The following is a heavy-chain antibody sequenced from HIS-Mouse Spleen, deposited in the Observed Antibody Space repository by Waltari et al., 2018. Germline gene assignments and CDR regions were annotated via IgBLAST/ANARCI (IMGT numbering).Heavy chain of an antibody. V-gene: IGHV4-39*07. Sequence: QLQLQESGPGLVKPSETLSLTCTVSGGSISSSSYYWGWIRQPPGKGLEWIGSIYYSGSTSYDTALRSRVTISVDTAKNQFSLKLGSVAAADTAVYYCAREIPYSSSWYDWYFDLWGRGTLVTVSS. CDR1: GGSISSSSYY. J-gene: IGHJ2*01. CDR3: AREIPYSSSWYDWYFDL. CDR2: IYYSGST. D-gene: IGHD6-13*01.